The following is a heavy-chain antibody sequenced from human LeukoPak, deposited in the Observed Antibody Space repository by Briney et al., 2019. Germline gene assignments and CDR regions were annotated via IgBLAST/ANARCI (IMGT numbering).Heavy chain of an antibody. V-gene: IGHV1-69*13. CDR2: IIPIFGTA. Sequence: SVKVSCKASGGTFSSYAISWVRQAPGQGLEWMGGIIPIFGTANYAQKFQGRVTITADESTSTAYMELSSLRSEDTAVYYCARGEQLVSYYYYMDVWGKGTTVTVSS. J-gene: IGHJ6*03. D-gene: IGHD6-6*01. CDR1: GGTFSSYA. CDR3: ARGEQLVSYYYYMDV.